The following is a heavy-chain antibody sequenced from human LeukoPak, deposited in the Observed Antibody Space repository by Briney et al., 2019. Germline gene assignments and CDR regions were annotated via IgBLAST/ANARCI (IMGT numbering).Heavy chain of an antibody. CDR1: GFTFSSYS. V-gene: IGHV3-21*01. D-gene: IGHD6-19*01. CDR2: ISSSSSYI. J-gene: IGHJ4*02. Sequence: GGSLRLSCAASGFTFSSYSMNWVRQAPGEGLEWVSSISSSSSYIYYADSVKGRFTISRDNAKNSLYLQMNSLRAEDTAVYYCARSQWLATPDYVDYWGQGTLVTVSS. CDR3: ARSQWLATPDYVDY.